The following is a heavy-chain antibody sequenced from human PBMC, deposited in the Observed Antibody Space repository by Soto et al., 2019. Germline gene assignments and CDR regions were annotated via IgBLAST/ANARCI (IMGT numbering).Heavy chain of an antibody. V-gene: IGHV1-69*02. CDR3: ARRRYCGADCYSKYYYGMDV. CDR1: GSTFSSYT. J-gene: IGHJ6*02. Sequence: QVQLVQSGAEVKKPGSSVKVSCQASGSTFSSYTVSWVRQAPGQGLEWMGRIIPVLGVTNYAPKFKGRVTMSADKSTTTAYLELSSLRSGDTAVYYCARRRYCGADCYSKYYYGMDVWGQGTTVTVSS. CDR2: IIPVLGVT. D-gene: IGHD2-21*02.